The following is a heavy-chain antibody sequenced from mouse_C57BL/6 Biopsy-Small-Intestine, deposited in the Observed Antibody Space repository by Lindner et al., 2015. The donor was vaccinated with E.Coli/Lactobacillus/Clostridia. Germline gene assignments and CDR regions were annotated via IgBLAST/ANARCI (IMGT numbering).Heavy chain of an antibody. J-gene: IGHJ2*01. V-gene: IGHV5-4*01. CDR3: ARDYYGSSYLYFDY. Sequence: VQLQESGGGLVKPGGSLKLSCAASGFTFSSYAMSWVRQTPEKRLEWVATISDGGSYTYYPDNVKGRFTISRDNAKNNLYLQMSHLKSEDTAMYYRARDYYGSSYLYFDYWGQGTTLTVSS. CDR1: GFTFSSYA. D-gene: IGHD1-1*01. CDR2: ISDGGSYT.